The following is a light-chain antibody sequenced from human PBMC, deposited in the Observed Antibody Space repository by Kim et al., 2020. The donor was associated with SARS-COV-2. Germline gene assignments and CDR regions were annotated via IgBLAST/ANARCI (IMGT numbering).Light chain of an antibody. CDR1: RQIATW. CDR3: QQYKSYPWT. J-gene: IGKJ1*01. V-gene: IGKV1-5*03. Sequence: CVPIGYRVTITCPASRQIATWVAWYQQKPGEAPRLLIYKASNLKSGVPSRFSGSGSGTEFTLTTDSLQADDLATYYCQQYKSYPWTFGQGTKLEI. CDR2: KAS.